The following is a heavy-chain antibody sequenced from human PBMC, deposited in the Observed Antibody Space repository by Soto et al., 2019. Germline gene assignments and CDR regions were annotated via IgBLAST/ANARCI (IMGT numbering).Heavy chain of an antibody. CDR1: GGSFSGYY. D-gene: IGHD3-3*01. CDR3: ARGRSSVPDRRGSGYYGLDV. V-gene: IGHV4-34*01. J-gene: IGHJ6*02. Sequence: QVQLQQWGAEVLKPSETLSLTCVVNGGSFSGYYWTWIRQPPGKGLEWIGDINHSGITDSNPSLECRVTISVDRSKNQFSLRVNSVTAADTAVYYCARGRSSVPDRRGSGYYGLDVWGQGTTVTVSS. CDR2: INHSGIT.